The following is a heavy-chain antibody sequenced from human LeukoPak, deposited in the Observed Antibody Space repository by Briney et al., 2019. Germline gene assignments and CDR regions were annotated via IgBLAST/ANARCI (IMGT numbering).Heavy chain of an antibody. J-gene: IGHJ6*02. CDR2: INPSGGST. D-gene: IGHD3-22*01. V-gene: IGHV1-46*01. CDR3: VNERNYYDSSGYSLGIYYYYGMDV. CDR1: GYTFTNYY. Sequence: ASVKVSCKASGYTFTNYYIHWVRQAPGQGLEWMGIINPSGGSTSYAQKFQGRVTITADKSTSTAYMELSSLRSEDTAVYYCVNERNYYDSSGYSLGIYYYYGMDVWGQGTTVTVSS.